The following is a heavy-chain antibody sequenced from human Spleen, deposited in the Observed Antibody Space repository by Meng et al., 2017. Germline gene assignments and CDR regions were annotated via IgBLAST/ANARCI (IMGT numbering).Heavy chain of an antibody. D-gene: IGHD6-13*01. CDR2: INSDGGST. CDR1: GYNFSIYY. J-gene: IGHJ4*02. V-gene: IGHV1-46*01. Sequence: ASVKVSCKTSGYNFSIYYMHWVRQAPGQGLEWMGIINSDGGSTIYAQKFQGRVTMTRDTSTSTVYMELSSLRSEDTAVYFCARDEDISAAGKLFGDYWGQGTLVTVSS. CDR3: ARDEDISAAGKLFGDY.